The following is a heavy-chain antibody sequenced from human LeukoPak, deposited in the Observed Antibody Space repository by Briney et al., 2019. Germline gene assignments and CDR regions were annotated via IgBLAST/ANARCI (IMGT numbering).Heavy chain of an antibody. CDR1: GYTFTSYD. Sequence: GASVKVSCTASGYTFTSYDINWVRQATGQGLEWMGWMNPNSGNTGYAQKFQGRVTMTRNTSISTAYMELSSLRSEDTAVYYCARGPVTTGYYYYGMDVWGQGTTVTVSS. CDR2: MNPNSGNT. V-gene: IGHV1-8*01. CDR3: ARGPVTTGYYYYGMDV. J-gene: IGHJ6*02. D-gene: IGHD4-11*01.